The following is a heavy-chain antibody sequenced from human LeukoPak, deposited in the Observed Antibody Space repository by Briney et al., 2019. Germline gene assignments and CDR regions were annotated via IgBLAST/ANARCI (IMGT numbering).Heavy chain of an antibody. D-gene: IGHD6-19*01. V-gene: IGHV4-59*01. CDR1: GGSISSYY. CDR3: ASTLQWLAFDY. Sequence: SETLSLTCTVSGGSISSYYWSWIRQPPGKGLEWIGYIHYSGSTNYNPSLKSRVTISVDTSKNQISLKLSSVTAADTAVYYCASTLQWLAFDYWGQGTLVTVSS. CDR2: IHYSGST. J-gene: IGHJ4*02.